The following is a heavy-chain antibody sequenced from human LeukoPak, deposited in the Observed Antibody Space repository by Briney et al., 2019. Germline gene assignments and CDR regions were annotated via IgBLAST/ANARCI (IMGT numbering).Heavy chain of an antibody. CDR2: IFQSGSA. D-gene: IGHD2-21*02. CDR1: GGSISSGGYS. V-gene: IGHV4-30-2*01. J-gene: IGHJ5*02. Sequence: SQTLSLTCAVSGGSISSGGYSWSWIRQPPGKGLEWLGYIFQSGSAYYSPSLKSRVTISVDRSKNQFSLNLSSVTAADTAVYYCARWVTATSGWFDPWGQGILVTVFS. CDR3: ARWVTATSGWFDP.